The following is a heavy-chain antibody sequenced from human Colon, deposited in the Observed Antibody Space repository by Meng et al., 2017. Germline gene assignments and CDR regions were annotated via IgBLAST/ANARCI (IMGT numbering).Heavy chain of an antibody. Sequence: GESLKISCAASGFTFSSYAMHWVRQAPGKGLEWVAVISYDGSNKYYADSVKGRFTISRDNSKNTLYLQMNSLRAEDTAVYCCARTLGAAAGTRYFDYWGQGTLVTVSS. D-gene: IGHD6-13*01. CDR3: ARTLGAAAGTRYFDY. J-gene: IGHJ4*02. CDR2: ISYDGSNK. CDR1: GFTFSSYA. V-gene: IGHV3-30*04.